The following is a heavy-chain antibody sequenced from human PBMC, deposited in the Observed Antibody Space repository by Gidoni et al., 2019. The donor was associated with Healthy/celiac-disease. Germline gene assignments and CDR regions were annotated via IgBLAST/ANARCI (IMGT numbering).Heavy chain of an antibody. CDR3: ARDWNYGGNSGGGDY. V-gene: IGHV3-48*03. CDR2: ISSSGSTI. J-gene: IGHJ4*02. Sequence: EVQLVESGGGLVPPGGSLGLSCGAPGFPFSSYEMNWVRQAPGKGLEWVSYISSSGSTIYYADSVKGRFTISRDNAKNSLYLQMNSLRAEDTAVYYCARDWNYGGNSGGGDYWGQGTLVTVSS. D-gene: IGHD1-7*01. CDR1: GFPFSSYE.